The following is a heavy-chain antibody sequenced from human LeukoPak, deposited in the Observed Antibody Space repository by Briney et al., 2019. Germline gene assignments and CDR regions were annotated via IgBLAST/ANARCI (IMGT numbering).Heavy chain of an antibody. V-gene: IGHV3-23*01. CDR2: ISGSGGST. CDR3: AKADCSSTSCYVVDY. Sequence: GSLRLSCAASRFTFSSYAMSWVRQAPGKWLEWVSAISGSGGSTYYADSVKGRFTISRDNSKNTLYLQMNSLRAEDTAVYYCAKADCSSTSCYVVDYWGQGTMVTVSS. D-gene: IGHD2-2*01. CDR1: RFTFSSYA. J-gene: IGHJ4*02.